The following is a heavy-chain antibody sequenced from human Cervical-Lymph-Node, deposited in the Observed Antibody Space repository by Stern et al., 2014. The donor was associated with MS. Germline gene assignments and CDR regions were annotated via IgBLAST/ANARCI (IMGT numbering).Heavy chain of an antibody. CDR2: IVPVVGIT. Sequence: QVQLVQSGAEVKKPGSSVKVSCRASGGIFSSYSFNWIRQAPGKGLEWMGRIVPVVGITKYAQKFQGRVTITADKSTAYLELNSLGSEDTAMYYCAGRADAALVDKFWGQGTLVTVS. D-gene: IGHD5-18*01. J-gene: IGHJ4*02. CDR1: GGIFSSYS. CDR3: AGRADAALVDKF. V-gene: IGHV1-69*02.